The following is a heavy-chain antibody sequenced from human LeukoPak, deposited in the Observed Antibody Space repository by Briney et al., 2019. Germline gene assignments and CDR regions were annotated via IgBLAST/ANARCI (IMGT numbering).Heavy chain of an antibody. J-gene: IGHJ4*02. CDR2: IYTSGST. D-gene: IGHD6-19*01. CDR1: GGSFSGYY. CDR3: AREGSGWYYFDY. V-gene: IGHV4-4*07. Sequence: SETLSLTCAVYGGSFSGYYWSWIRQPAGKGLEWIGRIYTSGSTNYNPSLKSRVTMSVDTSKNQFSLKLSSVTAADTAVYYCAREGSGWYYFDYWGQGTLVTVSS.